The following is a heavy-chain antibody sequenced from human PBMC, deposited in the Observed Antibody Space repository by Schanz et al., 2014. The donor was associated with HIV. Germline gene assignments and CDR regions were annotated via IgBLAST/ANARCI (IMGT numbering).Heavy chain of an antibody. J-gene: IGHJ4*02. CDR2: ISESGGRS. D-gene: IGHD3-22*01. Sequence: VQLVESGGGVVQPGRSLRLSWVASGFTFNNYAMTWVRQAPGKGLEWVSSISESGGRSYYADSVNGRFTISRDNSKNTLYLQMTTLRTEDTAVYYCAKPEYDSRGNSQSHFDSWGQGTLVTVSS. V-gene: IGHV3-23*04. CDR3: AKPEYDSRGNSQSHFDS. CDR1: GFTFNNYA.